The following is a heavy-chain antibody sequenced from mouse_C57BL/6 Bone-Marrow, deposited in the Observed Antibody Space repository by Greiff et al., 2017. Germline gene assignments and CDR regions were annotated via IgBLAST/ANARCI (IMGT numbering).Heavy chain of an antibody. CDR2: IDPNGGGT. CDR1: GYTFTSYW. V-gene: IGHV1-72*01. Sequence: QVQLQQPGAELVKPGASVKLSCKASGYTFTSYWMHWVKQRPGRGLEWIGRIDPNGGGTKYDEKFKSKATLTVDNPSSTAYMQLSSLTSEDSAVYYCARRSDYWGQGNSATVSA. J-gene: IGHJ4*01. CDR3: ARRSDY.